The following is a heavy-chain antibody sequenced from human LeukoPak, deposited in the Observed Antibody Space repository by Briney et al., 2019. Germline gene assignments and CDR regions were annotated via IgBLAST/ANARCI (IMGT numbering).Heavy chain of an antibody. CDR2: IYYGGSS. Sequence: SETLSLTCTVSGDSIGSSSYFWDWIRQPPGKGLEWIGSIYYGGSSYYNPSLKSRVAISVDTSKNQFSLKLSSVTAADTAVYYCARHRSGTYYRFDYWGQGTLVTVSS. J-gene: IGHJ4*02. CDR3: ARHRSGTYYRFDY. CDR1: GDSIGSSSYF. D-gene: IGHD1-26*01. V-gene: IGHV4-39*01.